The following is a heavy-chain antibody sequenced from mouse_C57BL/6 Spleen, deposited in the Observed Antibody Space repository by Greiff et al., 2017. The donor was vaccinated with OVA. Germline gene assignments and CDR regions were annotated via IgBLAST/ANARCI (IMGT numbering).Heavy chain of an antibody. CDR3: AKYSLYEGDYWFAY. D-gene: IGHD2-3*01. CDR2: ILPGSGST. V-gene: IGHV1-9*01. CDR1: GYTFTGYW. J-gene: IGHJ3*01. Sequence: QVQLQQSGAELMKPGASVKLSCKATGYTFTGYWIEWVKQRPGHGLEWIGEILPGSGSTNYNEKFKGKATFTADTSSNTAYMQLSSLTTEDSAIDYGAKYSLYEGDYWFAYWGQGTLVTVSA.